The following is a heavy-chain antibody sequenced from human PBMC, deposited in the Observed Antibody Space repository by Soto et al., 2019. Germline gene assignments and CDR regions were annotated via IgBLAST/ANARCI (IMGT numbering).Heavy chain of an antibody. CDR3: VRDQKYFRVNGNWFDS. D-gene: IGHD2-2*01. Sequence: QVQLMQSGTEVKKPGASVTVSCKASGYTSADFGISWVRQAPGQGLELMGWVSGNNGASNPAPKVQGRITIALDTSTGVSYMALRSLRYDYTAIYYCVRDQKYFRVNGNWFDSWGQGTLVSVSS. J-gene: IGHJ5*01. CDR2: VSGNNGAS. V-gene: IGHV1-18*04. CDR1: GYTSADFG.